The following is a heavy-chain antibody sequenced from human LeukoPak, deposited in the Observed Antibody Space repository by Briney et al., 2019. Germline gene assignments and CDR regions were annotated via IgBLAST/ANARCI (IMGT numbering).Heavy chain of an antibody. Sequence: ASVKVSCKASGYTSTSYDINWVRQATGQGLEWMGWMNPNSGNTGYAQKFQGRVTITRNTSISTAYMELSSLRSEDTAVYYCARATYSSSWYSENWFDPWGQGTLVTLSS. J-gene: IGHJ5*02. V-gene: IGHV1-8*03. CDR1: GYTSTSYD. CDR3: ARATYSSSWYSENWFDP. D-gene: IGHD6-13*01. CDR2: MNPNSGNT.